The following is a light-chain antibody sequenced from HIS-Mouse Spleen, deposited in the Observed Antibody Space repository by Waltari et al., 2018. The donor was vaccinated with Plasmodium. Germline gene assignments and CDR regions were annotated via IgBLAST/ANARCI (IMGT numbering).Light chain of an antibody. V-gene: IGLV2-23*03. CDR2: EGS. CDR1: SRDVGGYNL. CDR3: CSYAGSSTFV. J-gene: IGLJ3*02. Sequence: QSALTQPASVSGSPGQSITLSCPGTSRDVGGYNLVSWYQQHPGKAPKPMIYEGSKRPSGVSNRFSGSKSGNTASLTISGLQAEDEADYYCCSYAGSSTFVFGGGTKLTVL.